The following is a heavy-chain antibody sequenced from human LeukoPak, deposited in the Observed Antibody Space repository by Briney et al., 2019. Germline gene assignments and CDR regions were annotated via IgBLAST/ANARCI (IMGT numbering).Heavy chain of an antibody. V-gene: IGHV3-33*01. Sequence: GGSLRLSCAASGFPFSSCGMHWVRQAPGKGLEWVALIWYDGSNKYYADSVKGRFTISRDNSKNTLYLQMNSLRGEDTAVYYCAREMLRLNCGGDCYNDYWGQGTLVTVSS. CDR2: IWYDGSNK. CDR3: AREMLRLNCGGDCYNDY. CDR1: GFPFSSCG. J-gene: IGHJ4*02. D-gene: IGHD2-21*02.